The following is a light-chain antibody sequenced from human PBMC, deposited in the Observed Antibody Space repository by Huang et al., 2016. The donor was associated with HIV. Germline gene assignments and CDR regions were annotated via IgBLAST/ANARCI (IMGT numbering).Light chain of an antibody. V-gene: IGKV1-5*03. CDR2: KAS. CDR1: QNINRW. Sequence: DIQMTQFPSSLSASVGDRVTISCRASQNINRWLDWYQQKPGQAPKVLIYKASSLESGGPSRFSGSGSGTEFTLTISSLQPDDSAIYYCQQYNDYSRTFGQGTKLEIK. CDR3: QQYNDYSRT. J-gene: IGKJ2*01.